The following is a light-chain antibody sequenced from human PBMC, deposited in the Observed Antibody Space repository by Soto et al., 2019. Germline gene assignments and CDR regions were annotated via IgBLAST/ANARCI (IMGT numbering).Light chain of an antibody. CDR2: EVN. Sequence: QSALTQPPSASGSPGLSVTISCTGTSSDIGGYNSVSWYQQHPGKAPRLMIYEVNKRPSGVPDRFSGSKSGYTASLTVSGLQTEDEAFYYCSSYAGIKHWVFGGGTKVTVL. V-gene: IGLV2-8*01. CDR3: SSYAGIKHWV. J-gene: IGLJ3*02. CDR1: SSDIGGYNS.